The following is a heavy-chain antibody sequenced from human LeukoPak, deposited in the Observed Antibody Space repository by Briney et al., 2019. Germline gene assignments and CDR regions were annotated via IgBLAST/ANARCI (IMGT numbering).Heavy chain of an antibody. CDR2: INSDGSST. Sequence: GGSLKLSCAASGFTFSNYWMHWVRQAPGKGLVWVSRINSDGSSTTSADSVKGRFTTSRDNAKNTLYLQMNSLRAEDTAVYYCAKGGATVIDYWGQGTLVTVSS. V-gene: IGHV3-74*01. D-gene: IGHD4-17*01. J-gene: IGHJ4*02. CDR1: GFTFSNYW. CDR3: AKGGATVIDY.